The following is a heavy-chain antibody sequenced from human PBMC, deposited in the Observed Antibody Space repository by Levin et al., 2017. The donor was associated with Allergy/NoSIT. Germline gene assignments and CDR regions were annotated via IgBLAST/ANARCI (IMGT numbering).Heavy chain of an antibody. CDR1: GFTFNSYA. D-gene: IGHD2-2*01. CDR2: INSGGTGT. Sequence: GGSLRLSCAASGFTFNSYAMNWVRQAPGKGLEWVSSINSGGTGTYYADSVKGRFTISRDNSKSTLSLQMDSLRAEDTGLYFCAGCRVVPTEPGWCNWFDPWGQGTLVTVSS. V-gene: IGHV3-23*01. J-gene: IGHJ5*02. CDR3: AGCRVVPTEPGWCNWFDP.